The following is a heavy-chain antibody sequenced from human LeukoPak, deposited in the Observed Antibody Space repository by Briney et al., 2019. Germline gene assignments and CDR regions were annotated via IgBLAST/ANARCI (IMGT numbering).Heavy chain of an antibody. CDR1: GASIDSYY. CDR3: ARAQKIRKTTVTTSWFDP. Sequence: PSETLSLTCTISGASIDSYYWSWIRQPPGKGLEWIGYIYYSGTTNYNPSLKRRVTISVDTSKNQFSLKLSSVTAADTAVYYCARAQKIRKTTVTTSWFDPWGQGTLVTVSS. V-gene: IGHV4-59*01. J-gene: IGHJ5*02. CDR2: IYYSGTT. D-gene: IGHD4-11*01.